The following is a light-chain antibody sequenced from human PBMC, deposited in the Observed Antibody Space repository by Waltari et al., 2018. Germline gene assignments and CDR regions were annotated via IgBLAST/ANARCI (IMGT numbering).Light chain of an antibody. V-gene: IGKV2-28*01. CDR1: QRLRHTTGYNY. CDR3: MQALQTPYT. CDR2: LGS. Sequence: DLVMTQSPLSLPVTPGEPAFNSCSSSQRLRHTTGYNYLDWYLQKPGQAPQLLIYLGSNRASGGPDRFSGSGSGTDFTLKISRVEAEDVGVYYCMQALQTPYTFGQGTKLEIK. J-gene: IGKJ2*01.